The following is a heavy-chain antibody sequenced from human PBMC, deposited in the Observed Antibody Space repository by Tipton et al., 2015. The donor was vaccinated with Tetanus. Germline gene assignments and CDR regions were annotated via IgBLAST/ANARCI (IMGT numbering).Heavy chain of an antibody. J-gene: IGHJ6*02. CDR2: ISGSGGST. CDR1: GFTFSSYA. V-gene: IGHV3-23*01. CDR3: AKNSADADYYYYGMDV. Sequence: GSLRLSCAGTGFTFSSYAMSWVRQAPGKGLELVSTISGSGGSTYYADSVKGRFTISRDNSKNTLYLQMNSLRADDTAVYYCAKNSADADYYYYGMDVWGQGTTVTVSS. D-gene: IGHD2-15*01.